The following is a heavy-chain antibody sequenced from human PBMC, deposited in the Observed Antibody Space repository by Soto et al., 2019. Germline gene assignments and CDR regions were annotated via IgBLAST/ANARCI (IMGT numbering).Heavy chain of an antibody. CDR1: SGSLSGYY. D-gene: IGHD3-16*02. CDR2: ISPSGTT. J-gene: IGHJ4*02. V-gene: IGHV4-34*01. CDR3: ARAPKVIGSAQTRPDF. Sequence: PSETLSLTCSLYSGSLSGYYWSWIRQPPGKGLEWIGEISPSGTTNYSPSLKSRVSISVDTSKNQFSLNLTSLTAADTAVYYCARAPKVIGSAQTRPDFWGQGSLVTVSS.